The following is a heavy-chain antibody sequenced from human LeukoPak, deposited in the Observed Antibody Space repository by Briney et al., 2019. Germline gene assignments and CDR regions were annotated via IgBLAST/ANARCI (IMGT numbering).Heavy chain of an antibody. CDR1: GFTFSSYA. CDR3: ARVPRDYSSSSSDY. V-gene: IGHV3-23*01. J-gene: IGHJ4*02. D-gene: IGHD6-6*01. CDR2: ISGSGGST. Sequence: GGSLRLSCAASGFTFSSYAMSWVRQAPGKGLEWVSAISGSGGSTYYADSVKGRFTISRDNSKNTLYLQMNSLRAEDTAVYYCARVPRDYSSSSSDYWGQGTLVTVSS.